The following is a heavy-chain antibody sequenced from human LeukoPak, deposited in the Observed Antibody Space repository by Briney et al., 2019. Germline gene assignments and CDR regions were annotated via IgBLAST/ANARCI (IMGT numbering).Heavy chain of an antibody. Sequence: ALVKVSCKASGYTFTGYYMHWVRQAPGQGLEWMGRINPNSGGTNYAQKFQGRVTMTRDTSISTAYMELSRLRSDDTAVYYCARDLYYDFWSGYSYGMDVWGQGTTVTVSS. CDR1: GYTFTGYY. CDR2: INPNSGGT. D-gene: IGHD3-3*01. V-gene: IGHV1-2*06. J-gene: IGHJ6*02. CDR3: ARDLYYDFWSGYSYGMDV.